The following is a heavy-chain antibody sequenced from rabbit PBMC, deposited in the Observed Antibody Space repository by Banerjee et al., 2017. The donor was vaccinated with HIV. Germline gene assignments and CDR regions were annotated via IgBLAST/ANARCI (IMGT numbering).Heavy chain of an antibody. J-gene: IGHJ6*01. CDR3: GRDRGVGYDLNL. CDR1: GFSGSSSYY. CDR2: VGIGSGNT. V-gene: IGHV1S45*01. D-gene: IGHD6-1*01. Sequence: QEQLKETGGGLVQPEGSLTLTCTASGFSGSSSYYTCWVRQAPGKGLEWIGCVGIGSGNTYYASWAKGRFTISKTSSTTVTLQMTSLTAADTATYFCGRDRGVGYDLNLWGQGTLVTVS.